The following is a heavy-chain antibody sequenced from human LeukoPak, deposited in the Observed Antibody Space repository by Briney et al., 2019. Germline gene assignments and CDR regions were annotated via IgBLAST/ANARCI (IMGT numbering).Heavy chain of an antibody. Sequence: SETLSLTCAVYGGSFSGYYWSWIRQPPGKGLEWIGEINHSGSTNYNPSLKSRVTISVDTSKNQFSLKLSSVTAADTAVYYCARYGGGHWAFDIWGQGTMVTVSS. J-gene: IGHJ3*02. D-gene: IGHD3-10*01. V-gene: IGHV4-34*01. CDR3: ARYGGGHWAFDI. CDR2: INHSGST. CDR1: GGSFSGYY.